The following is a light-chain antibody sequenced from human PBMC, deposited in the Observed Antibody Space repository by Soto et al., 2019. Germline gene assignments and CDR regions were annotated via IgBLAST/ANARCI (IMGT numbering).Light chain of an antibody. V-gene: IGLV2-8*01. CDR2: EVS. CDR1: SSDVGGYNY. Sequence: QSALTQPPSASGSPGQSVTISCTGTSSDVGGYNYVSWYQQHPGKAPKLMIYEVSKRPSGVPDRFSGSQSGNTASLTVSGLQAEDEADYYCSSYAGSNRVFGTGTKVTVL. J-gene: IGLJ1*01. CDR3: SSYAGSNRV.